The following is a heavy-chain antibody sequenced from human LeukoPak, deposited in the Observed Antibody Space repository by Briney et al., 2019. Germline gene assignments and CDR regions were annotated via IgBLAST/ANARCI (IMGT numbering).Heavy chain of an antibody. CDR1: GFTFSSSA. CDR3: AKSHHVTAIDY. D-gene: IGHD2-21*02. V-gene: IGHV3-23*01. J-gene: IGHJ4*02. CDR2: ISASGGST. Sequence: GGPLRLSCTASGFTFSSSAMSWVRQAPGKGLEWVSSISASGGSTYYADSVKGRFTISRDNSKNTLYLQMNSLRADDTAVYYCAKSHHVTAIDYWGQGTLVTVSS.